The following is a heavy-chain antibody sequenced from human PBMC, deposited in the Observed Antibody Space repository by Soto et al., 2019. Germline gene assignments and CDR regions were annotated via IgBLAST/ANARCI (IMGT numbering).Heavy chain of an antibody. Sequence: SETLSLTCAVYGGSFSGYYWSWLRQPPGKGLEWIGEINHSGTTNYNPSLKSRVTISVDTSKNQFSLKLSSVTAADTAVYYCARGRGEYSSSSRGLSYFDYWGQGTLVTVSS. D-gene: IGHD6-6*01. CDR1: GGSFSGYY. J-gene: IGHJ4*02. CDR3: ARGRGEYSSSSRGLSYFDY. CDR2: INHSGTT. V-gene: IGHV4-34*01.